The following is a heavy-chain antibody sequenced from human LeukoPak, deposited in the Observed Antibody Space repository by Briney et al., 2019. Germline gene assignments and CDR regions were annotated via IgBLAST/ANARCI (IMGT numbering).Heavy chain of an antibody. CDR1: GFTFSNAW. Sequence: PGGSLRLSCAASGFTFSNAWMSWVRQAPGKGLEWVGRIKSKTDGGTTDYAAPVKGRFTISRDDSKNTLFLQMNSLKTEDTAVYYCAKAAYSSSGRRDWFDPWGQGTLVTVSS. J-gene: IGHJ5*02. CDR3: AKAAYSSSGRRDWFDP. D-gene: IGHD6-6*01. V-gene: IGHV3-15*01. CDR2: IKSKTDGGTT.